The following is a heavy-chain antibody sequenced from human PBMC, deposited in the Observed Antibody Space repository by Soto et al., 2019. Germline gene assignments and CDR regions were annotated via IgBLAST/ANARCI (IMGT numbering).Heavy chain of an antibody. CDR1: GYSFTNYW. CDR3: ATVRFPGFFCCGDGDAGYYIDF. J-gene: IGHJ4*02. Sequence: GESLKISCKGSGYSFTNYWIGWVRQMPGKGLEWMGIIYPGDSDTRYSPSFQGQVTISADKSISTAYLQWRSLKASDSAIYYCATVRFPGFFCCGDGDAGYYIDFCGQGSLDIGSS. V-gene: IGHV5-51*01. D-gene: IGHD2-21*02. CDR2: IYPGDSDT.